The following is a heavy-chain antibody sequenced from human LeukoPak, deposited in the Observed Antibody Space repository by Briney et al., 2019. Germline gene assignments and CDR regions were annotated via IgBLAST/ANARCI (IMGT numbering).Heavy chain of an antibody. CDR1: GFTFSSYA. D-gene: IGHD2-2*01. CDR3: ARGSCSSTSCYPPDY. V-gene: IGHV3-23*01. J-gene: IGHJ4*02. CDR2: ISGSGGST. Sequence: GGSLRLSCAASGFTFSSYAMSWVRQAPGKGLEWVSAISGSGGSTYYADSVKGRFTISRDNSKNTLYLQMNSLRAEDTAVYYCARGSCSSTSCYPPDYWGQGTMVTVSS.